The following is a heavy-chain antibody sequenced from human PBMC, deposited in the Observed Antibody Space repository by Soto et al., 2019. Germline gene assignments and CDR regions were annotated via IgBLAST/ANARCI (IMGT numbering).Heavy chain of an antibody. CDR3: ARDKGLVVVPAAMGYYYYGMDV. J-gene: IGHJ6*02. V-gene: IGHV1-18*03. Sequence: ASVKVSCKASGYTFTSYGISWVRQAPGQGLEWMGWISAYNGNTNYAQKLQGRVTMTTDTSTSTAYMELRSLRSDDMAVYYCARDKGLVVVPAAMGYYYYGMDVWGQGTTVTVSS. CDR1: GYTFTSYG. CDR2: ISAYNGNT. D-gene: IGHD2-2*01.